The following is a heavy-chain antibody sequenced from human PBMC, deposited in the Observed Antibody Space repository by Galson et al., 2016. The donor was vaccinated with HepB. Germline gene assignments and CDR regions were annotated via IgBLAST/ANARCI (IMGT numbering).Heavy chain of an antibody. CDR2: INSDGSST. CDR3: AKERGWYGGPNYGS. J-gene: IGHJ5*02. CDR1: GFTFSSYW. Sequence: SLRLSCAASGFTFSSYWMNWFRQAPGKGLVWVSRINSDGSSTTYADSVKGRFTISRDNSRDTLYLQMDRLRAADTAVYYCAKERGWYGGPNYGSWGQGTLVTVSS. V-gene: IGHV3-74*01. D-gene: IGHD2-15*01.